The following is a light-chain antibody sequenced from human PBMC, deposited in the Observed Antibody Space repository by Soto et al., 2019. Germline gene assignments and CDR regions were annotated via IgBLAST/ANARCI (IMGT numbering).Light chain of an antibody. Sequence: SYELTQPPSVSVSPGQTASITCSGDKLGDKYACWYQQKPGQSPVLVIYEDRKRPSGIPERFSGSNSGNTATLTISGTQAIDEADYYCQAWDNSTPVVFGGGTKVTVL. CDR2: EDR. J-gene: IGLJ2*01. V-gene: IGLV3-1*01. CDR1: KLGDKY. CDR3: QAWDNSTPVV.